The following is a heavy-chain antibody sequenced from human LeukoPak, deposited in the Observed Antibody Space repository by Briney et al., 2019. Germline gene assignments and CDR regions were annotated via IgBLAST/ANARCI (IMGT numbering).Heavy chain of an antibody. D-gene: IGHD4-17*01. CDR2: IKQDGSEK. CDR1: GFTFSSYW. Sequence: GGSLRLSCAASGFTFSSYWMSWVRQAPGKGLEWVANIKQDGSEKYYVDSVKGRFTISRDNAKNSLYLQMNSLRADDTAVYYCARGPTVTRRGYFDCWGQGTLLTVSS. V-gene: IGHV3-7*01. J-gene: IGHJ4*02. CDR3: ARGPTVTRRGYFDC.